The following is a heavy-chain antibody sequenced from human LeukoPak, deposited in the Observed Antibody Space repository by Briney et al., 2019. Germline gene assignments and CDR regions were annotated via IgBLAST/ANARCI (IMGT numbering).Heavy chain of an antibody. D-gene: IGHD2-21*02. Sequence: ASETLSLTCTVSGGSISSGGYYWSWIRQPPGKGLEWIGYVFNIGNTNYNPSLKSRVTISVDTSKNQFSLKLSSVTAADTAVYYCARGDCGGDCYSDYWGQGTLVTVSS. CDR2: VFNIGNT. CDR3: ARGDCGGDCYSDY. J-gene: IGHJ4*02. V-gene: IGHV4-61*08. CDR1: GGSISSGGYY.